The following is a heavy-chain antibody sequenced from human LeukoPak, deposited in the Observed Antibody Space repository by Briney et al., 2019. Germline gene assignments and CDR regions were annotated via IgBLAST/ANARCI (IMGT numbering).Heavy chain of an antibody. D-gene: IGHD6-13*01. CDR2: IIHIVDIA. CDR3: ARDSMVGSNTWYENAFDI. CDR1: GGTFSSYY. Sequence: GASLNLSCKASGGTFSSYYWSWVRQPPGQGLEWIGRIIHIVDIANYAKKNQSRVPITADKSTSTAYMELSSLKSEDTAVYYCARDSMVGSNTWYENAFDIWGQGTMVTVSS. V-gene: IGHV1-69*04. J-gene: IGHJ3*02.